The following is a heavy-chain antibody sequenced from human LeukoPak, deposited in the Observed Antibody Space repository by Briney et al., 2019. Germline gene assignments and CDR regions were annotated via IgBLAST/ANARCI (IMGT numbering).Heavy chain of an antibody. J-gene: IGHJ5*02. CDR2: ISAYNGNT. CDR1: GYTFTSYG. V-gene: IGHV1-18*01. D-gene: IGHD2-2*01. CDR3: ARGPRTRWGSSTGNWFDP. Sequence: GASVKVSCKSSGYTFTSYGISWVRQAPGQGLEWMGWISAYNGNTNYAQKLQGRVTMTTDTSTSTAYMELRSLRSDDTAVYYCARGPRTRWGSSTGNWFDPWGQGTLVTVSS.